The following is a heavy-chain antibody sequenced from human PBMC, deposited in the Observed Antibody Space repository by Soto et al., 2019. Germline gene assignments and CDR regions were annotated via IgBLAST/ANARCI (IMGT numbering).Heavy chain of an antibody. CDR2: TYYRSKWYN. V-gene: IGHV6-1*01. J-gene: IGHJ3*02. CDR3: ARERGVLSEAFDI. CDR1: GDSFSSNSAA. D-gene: IGHD3-10*01. Sequence: SQPLSLTSVISGDSFSSNSAACNLLRHSPSRGLEWLGRTYYRSKWYNDYVVSVKSRITINPDTSKNQFSLQLNSVTPEDTAVYYCARERGVLSEAFDIWGQGTVVTVSS.